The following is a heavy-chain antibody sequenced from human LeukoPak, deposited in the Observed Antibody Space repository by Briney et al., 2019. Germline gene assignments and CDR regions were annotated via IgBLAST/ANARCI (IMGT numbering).Heavy chain of an antibody. CDR1: GGSISSYY. J-gene: IGHJ4*02. V-gene: IGHV4-59*12. CDR2: IYHSGST. CDR3: ARAHPYDFWSGYYLDY. Sequence: PSETLSLTCTVSGGSISSYYWSWIRQPPGKGLEWIGYIYHSGSTYYNPSLKSRVTISVDRSKNQFSLKLSSVTAADTAVYYCARAHPYDFWSGYYLDYWGQGTLVTVSS. D-gene: IGHD3-3*01.